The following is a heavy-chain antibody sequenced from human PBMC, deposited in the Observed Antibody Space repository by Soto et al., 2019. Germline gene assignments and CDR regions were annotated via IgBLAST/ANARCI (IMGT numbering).Heavy chain of an antibody. Sequence: SETLSLTCTVSGAALSSGGYFYTWFRQPPWKGLEWRGYIYYSGGTNYNPSLKSRITISLDKSKSQFSLRLISVTDEDTDVYYCTREQLDANYFDPWGQGTLVTVSS. CDR3: TREQLDANYFDP. J-gene: IGHJ5*02. CDR2: IYYSGGT. D-gene: IGHD3-3*01. CDR1: GAALSSGGYF. V-gene: IGHV4-61*08.